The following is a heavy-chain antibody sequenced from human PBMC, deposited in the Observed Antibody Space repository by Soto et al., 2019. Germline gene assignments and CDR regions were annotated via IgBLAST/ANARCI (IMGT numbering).Heavy chain of an antibody. J-gene: IGHJ6*03. Sequence: SETLSLTCTVSGGSISSGGYYWSWIRQHPGKGLEWIGYLYYSGSTYYNPSLKSRVTISVDTSKNQFSLKLSSVTAADTAVFYCARDRIGHCSGGSCFPLDYYYYYMDVWGKGTTVTVSS. CDR3: ARDRIGHCSGGSCFPLDYYYYYMDV. CDR1: GGSISSGGYY. CDR2: LYYSGST. D-gene: IGHD2-15*01. V-gene: IGHV4-31*03.